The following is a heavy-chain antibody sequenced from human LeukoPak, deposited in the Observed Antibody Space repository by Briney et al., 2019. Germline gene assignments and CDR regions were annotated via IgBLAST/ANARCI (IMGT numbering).Heavy chain of an antibody. V-gene: IGHV3-23*01. J-gene: IGHJ6*03. CDR2: ISGSGGST. CDR3: AKPSFGDFWSGYYIAYYYYYYMDV. Sequence: SGGSLRLSCTASGFSFSSYAMSWVRQAPGKGLEWVSAISGSGGSTYYADSVKGRFTISRDNSKNTLYLQMNSLRAEDTAVYYCAKPSFGDFWSGYYIAYYYYYYMDVWGKGTTVTVSS. CDR1: GFSFSSYA. D-gene: IGHD3-3*01.